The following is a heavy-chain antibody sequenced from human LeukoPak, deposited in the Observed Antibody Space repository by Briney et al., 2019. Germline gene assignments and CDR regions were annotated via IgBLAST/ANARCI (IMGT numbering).Heavy chain of an antibody. CDR3: ARLGGDGFDY. D-gene: IGHD4-17*01. V-gene: IGHV4-59*08. Sequence: SETLSLTCTVSGGFLSSNYWSWIRQTPGKGLEWIGYIYYSGSSNYNPSLKSRVTLSVDTSKNQFSLKLRSVTAADTAVYFCARLGGDGFDYWGQGTLITVSS. CDR2: IYYSGSS. J-gene: IGHJ4*02. CDR1: GGFLSSNY.